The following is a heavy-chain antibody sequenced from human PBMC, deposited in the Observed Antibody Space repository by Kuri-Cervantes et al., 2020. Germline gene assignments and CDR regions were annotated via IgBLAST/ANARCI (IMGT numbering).Heavy chain of an antibody. CDR1: GGTFSSYT. Sequence: ASVKVSCKASGGTFSSYTISWVRQAPGQGLEWMGWMNPNSGNTGYAQKFQGRVTMTRNTSISTAYMELSSLRSDDTAVYYCAISEGYAGSGFPLLSYWGQGTLVTVSS. D-gene: IGHD6-19*01. J-gene: IGHJ4*02. V-gene: IGHV1-8*02. CDR3: AISEGYAGSGFPLLSY. CDR2: MNPNSGNT.